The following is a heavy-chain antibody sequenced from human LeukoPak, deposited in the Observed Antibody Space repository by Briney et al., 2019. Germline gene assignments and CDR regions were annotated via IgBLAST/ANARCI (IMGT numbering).Heavy chain of an antibody. CDR3: ARRGRYTIFGVVINTYYYYGMDV. CDR1: GGSISSGGYY. CDR2: IYYSGST. V-gene: IGHV4-31*03. D-gene: IGHD3-3*01. J-gene: IGHJ6*02. Sequence: PSQTLSLTCTVSGGSISSGGYYWSWIRQHPGKGLEWIGYIYYSGSTYYNPSLKSRVTISVDTSKNQFSLKLSSVTAADTAVYYCARRGRYTIFGVVINTYYYYGMDVWGQGTTVTVSS.